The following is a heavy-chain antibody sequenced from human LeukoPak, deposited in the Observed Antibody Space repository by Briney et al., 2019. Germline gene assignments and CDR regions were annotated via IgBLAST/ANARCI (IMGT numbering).Heavy chain of an antibody. J-gene: IGHJ4*02. CDR1: GGSISSYY. Sequence: SETLSLTCTVSGGSISSYYGSWIRQPPGKGLEWIGYISYTGSTNYNPSLKSRVTISLDTSKNQFSLNLNSVTAADTAVYYCARKRWLQFPFDYWGQGTLVTVSS. D-gene: IGHD5-24*01. CDR2: ISYTGST. CDR3: ARKRWLQFPFDY. V-gene: IGHV4-59*12.